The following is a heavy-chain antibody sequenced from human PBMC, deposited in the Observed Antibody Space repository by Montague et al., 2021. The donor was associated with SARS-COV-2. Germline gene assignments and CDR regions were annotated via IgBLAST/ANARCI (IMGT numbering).Heavy chain of an antibody. CDR1: GFSLSTSGMC. CDR3: ARMPDQVWLDY. J-gene: IGHJ4*02. V-gene: IGHV2-70*01. D-gene: IGHD5-18*01. Sequence: PALVTPTQTLTLTCTFTGFSLSTSGMCVSWIRQPPGKALEWLAVIDWDDDKSYSTSLKTRLTISKDTSKNQVVLTMTNMDPVDTATYYCARMPDQVWLDYWGQGILVTVSS. CDR2: IDWDDDK.